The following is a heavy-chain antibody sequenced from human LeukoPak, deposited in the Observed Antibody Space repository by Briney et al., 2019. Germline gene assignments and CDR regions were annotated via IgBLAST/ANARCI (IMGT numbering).Heavy chain of an antibody. V-gene: IGHV1-46*01. J-gene: IGHJ4*02. Sequence: ASVKVSCKASGYTFTNYFFHWVRQPPGKGLDGLGTVHPSGGGTNYAQKFQGRVTMTRDTSTSTVYMEVSSLRAEDTAVYYCVKGNGGSSTSDYWGQGTLVTVSS. D-gene: IGHD2-15*01. CDR3: VKGNGGSSTSDY. CDR1: GYTFTNYF. CDR2: VHPSGGGT.